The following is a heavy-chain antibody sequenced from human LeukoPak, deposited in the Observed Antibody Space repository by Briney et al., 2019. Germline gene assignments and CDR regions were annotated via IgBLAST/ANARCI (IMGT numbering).Heavy chain of an antibody. J-gene: IGHJ4*02. CDR3: ARAVRSLGVLRYFDWFLHFDY. V-gene: IGHV1-18*01. CDR1: GYTFTSYG. D-gene: IGHD3-9*01. Sequence: ASVKVSCKASGYTFTSYGISWVRQAPGQGLEWMGWISAYNGNTNYAQKLQGRVTMTTDTSTSTAYMELRSLRSDDTAVYYCARAVRSLGVLRYFDWFLHFDYWGQGTLVTVSS. CDR2: ISAYNGNT.